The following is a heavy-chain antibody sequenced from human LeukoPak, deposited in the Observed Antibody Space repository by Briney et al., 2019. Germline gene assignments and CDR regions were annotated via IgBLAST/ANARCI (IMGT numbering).Heavy chain of an antibody. Sequence: PSETLSLTCTVSGGSISSYYWSWIRQPPGKGLEWIGYIYYSGSTNYNPSLKSRVTISVDTSKNQFSLKLSSVTAADTAVYYCARVYYYDSSGYYSASLQDAFDIWGQGTMVTVSS. J-gene: IGHJ3*02. V-gene: IGHV4-59*01. D-gene: IGHD3-22*01. CDR1: GGSISSYY. CDR2: IYYSGST. CDR3: ARVYYYDSSGYYSASLQDAFDI.